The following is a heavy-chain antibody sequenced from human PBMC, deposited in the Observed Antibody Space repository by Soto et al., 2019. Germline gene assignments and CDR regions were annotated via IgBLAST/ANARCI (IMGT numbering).Heavy chain of an antibody. CDR2: IHPRDSDT. Sequence: PGESLKISCKGSGYDFSTYYIGCVRQMPRKGLEWLGLIHPRDSDTRYSPSFQGQVTISVEQSINTAYLEWSCLQALDITTYYCARDGRYSSCCYASDVWGQGTKVTVSS. D-gene: IGHD6-13*01. V-gene: IGHV5-51*01. CDR1: GYDFSTYY. J-gene: IGHJ3*01. CDR3: ARDGRYSSCCYASDV.